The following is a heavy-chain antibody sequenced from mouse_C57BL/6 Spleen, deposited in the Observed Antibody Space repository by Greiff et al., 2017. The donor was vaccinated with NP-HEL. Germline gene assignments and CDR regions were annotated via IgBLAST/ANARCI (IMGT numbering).Heavy chain of an antibody. D-gene: IGHD1-1*01. CDR1: GFTFSSYA. CDR3: ARDSYYGSSYDYFDY. CDR2: ISDGGSYT. Sequence: EVKRVESGGGLVKPGGSLKLSCAASGFTFSSYAMSWVRQTPEKRLEWVATISDGGSYTYYPDNVKGRFTISRDNAKNNLYLQMSHLKSEDTAMYYCARDSYYGSSYDYFDYWGQGTTLTVSS. V-gene: IGHV5-4*01. J-gene: IGHJ2*01.